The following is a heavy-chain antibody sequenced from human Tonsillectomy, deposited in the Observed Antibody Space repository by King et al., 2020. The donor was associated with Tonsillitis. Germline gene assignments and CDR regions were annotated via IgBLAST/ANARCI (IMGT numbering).Heavy chain of an antibody. CDR1: GFTFSSYT. D-gene: IGHD4-23*01. J-gene: IGHJ3*01. CDR2: IGHDGHNE. CDR3: ARGRAVGPSGGFDF. V-gene: IGHV3-30*01. Sequence: VQLVESGGGVVQPGRSLRLSCTTSGFTFSSYTIHWVRQAPGKGLEWVAVIGHDGHNEYYAESVKGRFTISRDNSKSTLYLQMDSLRPEDTAIFYCARGRAVGPSGGFDFWGQGTWVSVSA.